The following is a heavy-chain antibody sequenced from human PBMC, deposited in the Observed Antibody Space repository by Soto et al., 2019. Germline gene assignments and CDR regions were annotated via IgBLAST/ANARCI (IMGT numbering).Heavy chain of an antibody. CDR3: ARVVSWRSSFYGWFDP. V-gene: IGHV4-34*01. CDR2: INHSGST. Sequence: PSETLSLTCAVYGGSFSGYYWSWIRQPPGKGLEWIGEINHSGSTNYNPSLKSRVTISVDTSKNQFSLKLSSVTAADTAVYYCARVVSWRSSFYGWFDPWGQGTLVTVSS. D-gene: IGHD4-17*01. J-gene: IGHJ5*02. CDR1: GGSFSGYY.